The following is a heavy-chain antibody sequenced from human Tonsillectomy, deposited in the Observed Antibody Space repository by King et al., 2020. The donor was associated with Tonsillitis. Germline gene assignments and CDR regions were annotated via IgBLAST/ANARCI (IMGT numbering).Heavy chain of an antibody. CDR3: ARGQTTVTYFSHYYYYMDV. D-gene: IGHD4-17*01. V-gene: IGHV3-66*01. CDR1: GFTVSGNY. Sequence: QLVQSGGDLVQPGGSLRLSCAASGFTVSGNYLSWVRQAPGKGLEWVSVIYSGSSKYYADSVKGRFTITRANSKNTVDLQMNSLRAEDTAVYFCARGQTTVTYFSHYYYYMDVWGKGTTVTVSS. J-gene: IGHJ6*03. CDR2: IYSGSSK.